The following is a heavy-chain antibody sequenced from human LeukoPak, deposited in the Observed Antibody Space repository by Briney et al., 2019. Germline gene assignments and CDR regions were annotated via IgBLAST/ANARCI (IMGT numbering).Heavy chain of an antibody. Sequence: PGGSLRLSCAASGFTFRSYAMSWVRQAPGKGVEWGSAISGSGGSTYYADSVKGRFTISRDKSKNTLYLQMNSLRAEDTAVYYCARDSVAYPVLYIWGQGTMVTVSS. CDR1: GFTFRSYA. CDR3: ARDSVAYPVLYI. V-gene: IGHV3-23*01. J-gene: IGHJ3*02. D-gene: IGHD6-19*01. CDR2: ISGSGGST.